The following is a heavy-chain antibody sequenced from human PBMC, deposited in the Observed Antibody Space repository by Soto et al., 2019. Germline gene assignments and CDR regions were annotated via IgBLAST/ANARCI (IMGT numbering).Heavy chain of an antibody. CDR2: INWNSNKV. D-gene: IGHD6-13*01. V-gene: IGHV3-9*01. CDR3: AKGSTGYSSIWVGDY. J-gene: IGHJ4*02. CDR1: GFIFDDYA. Sequence: EVQLVESGGGLVQPGRSLRLSCAASGFIFDDYAMHWVRQGPGKGLEWVSGINWNSNKVDYADSVKGRFTISRDNAKNPLYLQMNSLSAEDTAFYYCAKGSTGYSSIWVGDYWGQGTLVTVSS.